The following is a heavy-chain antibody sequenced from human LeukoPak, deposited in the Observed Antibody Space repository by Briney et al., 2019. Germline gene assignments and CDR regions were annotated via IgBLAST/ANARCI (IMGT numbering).Heavy chain of an antibody. D-gene: IGHD2-2*02. CDR2: ISSSSSYI. J-gene: IGHJ4*02. CDR1: GFTFSSYS. Sequence: GGSLRLSCAASGFTFSSYSMNWVRRAPGKGLEWVSSISSSSSYIYYADSVKGRFTISRDNAKNSLYLQMNSLRAEDTAMYYCAREVRGGYCSSTSCYTSWGQGTLVTVSS. V-gene: IGHV3-21*01. CDR3: AREVRGGYCSSTSCYTS.